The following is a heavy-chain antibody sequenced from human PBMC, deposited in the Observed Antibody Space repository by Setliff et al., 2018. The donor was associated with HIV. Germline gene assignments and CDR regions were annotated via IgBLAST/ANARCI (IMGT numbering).Heavy chain of an antibody. CDR3: ATLDYYGSQTYNLALHY. V-gene: IGHV1-69*13. CDR1: GGTFSSHA. CDR2: IIPIFGTA. Sequence: ASVKVSCKASGGTFSSHAISWVRQAPGQGLEWMGGIIPIFGTANYAQKFQGRVTITADESTSTAYMELSSLRSEDTAVYYCATLDYYGSQTYNLALHYWGQGTLVTVSS. J-gene: IGHJ4*02. D-gene: IGHD3-10*01.